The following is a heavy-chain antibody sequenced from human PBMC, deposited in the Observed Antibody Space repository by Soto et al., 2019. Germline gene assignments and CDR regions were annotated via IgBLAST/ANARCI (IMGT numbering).Heavy chain of an antibody. CDR3: ATKHVPTPGNY. CDR1: LVSISSGDW. V-gene: IGHV4-4*02. CDR2: ISHSGTT. Sequence: QVQLQESGPGLVEPSGTLSLTCAVSLVSISSGDWWSWVRQPPGRGLEYIGEISHSGTTNYNPSLESRLTISLDASKNQFSLKLTSVTAADTAVYYCATKHVPTPGNYWGQGTLVIVSS. J-gene: IGHJ4*02. D-gene: IGHD2-2*01.